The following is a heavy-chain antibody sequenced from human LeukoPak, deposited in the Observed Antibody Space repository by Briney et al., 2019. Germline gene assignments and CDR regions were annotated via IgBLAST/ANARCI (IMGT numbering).Heavy chain of an antibody. V-gene: IGHV4-39*01. CDR2: ISYTGST. Sequence: SETLSLTCSVSGGAISSSPYFWDWIRQPPGKGLEWIGSISYTGSTYYKPSLNSRVTISEDTSKKQSSLKLSSVTAADTAVYYCARRGTGSHYYGMDVWGQGTTVTVSS. J-gene: IGHJ6*02. CDR1: GGAISSSPYF. D-gene: IGHD6-19*01. CDR3: ARRGTGSHYYGMDV.